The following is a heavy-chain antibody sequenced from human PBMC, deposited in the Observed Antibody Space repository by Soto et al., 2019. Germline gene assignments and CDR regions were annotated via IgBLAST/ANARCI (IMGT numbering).Heavy chain of an antibody. J-gene: IGHJ4*02. CDR2: TSFSGYT. CDR1: GDSVSGGDSY. CDR3: VRGGNPYHYATSGPGTFDK. D-gene: IGHD3-22*01. V-gene: IGHV4-30-4*01. Sequence: QVQLQESGPGLVKPSQTLSLTCTASGDSVSGGDSYWSWIRQPPGKALEWIGYTSFSGYTSYTPSLKSRVTISVDMSKSQFSLRLTSVTAADTAIYYCVRGGNPYHYATSGPGTFDKWGQGTLVSVSS.